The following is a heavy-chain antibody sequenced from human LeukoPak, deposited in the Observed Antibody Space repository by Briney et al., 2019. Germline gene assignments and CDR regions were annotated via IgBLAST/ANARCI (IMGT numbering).Heavy chain of an antibody. J-gene: IGHJ1*01. D-gene: IGHD4-11*01. CDR3: ARDKAVTTELTQYFHH. V-gene: IGHV1-18*01. Sequence: GASVTVSCKASGYTFTSYGISWVRQAPGQGLEWMGWISGYNGCTNYAQKFQFRVTMTTDTSTSTAYMELRSLTSDDTAVYYCARDKAVTTELTQYFHHWGQGTLVTVSS. CDR1: GYTFTSYG. CDR2: ISGYNGCT.